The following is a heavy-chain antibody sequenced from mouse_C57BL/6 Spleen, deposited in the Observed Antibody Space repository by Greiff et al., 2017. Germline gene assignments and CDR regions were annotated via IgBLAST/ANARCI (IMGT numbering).Heavy chain of an antibody. CDR3: AREDGYCSWFAY. CDR2: IYPGSGST. Sequence: QVQLQQPGAELVKPGASVKMSCKASGYTFTSYWITWVKQRPGQGLEWIGDIYPGSGSTNYNEKFKSKATLTVDTSSSTAYMQLSSLTSEDSAVDYCAREDGYCSWFAYWGQGTLVTVSA. D-gene: IGHD2-3*01. V-gene: IGHV1-55*01. J-gene: IGHJ3*01. CDR1: GYTFTSYW.